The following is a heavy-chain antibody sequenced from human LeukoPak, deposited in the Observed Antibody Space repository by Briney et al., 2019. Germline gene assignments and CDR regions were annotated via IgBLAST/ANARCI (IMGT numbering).Heavy chain of an antibody. CDR3: AKNTALTGEFES. Sequence: ASVKVSCKASGYTFTSYDVNWFRQATGQGLEWMGWMNPNSGNTGYAQKFQGRFTLTRDTSISTAYMELSSLRSEDTAVYYCAKNTALTGEFESWGQGTLVTVSS. CDR1: GYTFTSYD. CDR2: MNPNSGNT. D-gene: IGHD7-27*01. V-gene: IGHV1-8*01. J-gene: IGHJ4*02.